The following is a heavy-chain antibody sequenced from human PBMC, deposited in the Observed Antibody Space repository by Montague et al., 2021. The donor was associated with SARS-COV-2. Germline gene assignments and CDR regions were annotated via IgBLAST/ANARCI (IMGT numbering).Heavy chain of an antibody. D-gene: IGHD7-27*01. CDR2: VSLSGST. CDR3: SRVNRIPSWDGDPVDV. CDR1: GGSFSGYY. J-gene: IGHJ3*01. V-gene: IGHV4-34*01. Sequence: SETLSLTCAVYGGSFSGYYWSWIRQPPGKGLEWIGEVSLSGSTNYNPSLKSRVTISVDTSKNQFSLKLSSVAAADTAVYYCSRVNRIPSWDGDPVDVWGQGTMVTVSS.